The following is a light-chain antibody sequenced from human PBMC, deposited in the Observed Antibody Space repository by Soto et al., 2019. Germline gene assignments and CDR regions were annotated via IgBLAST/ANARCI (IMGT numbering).Light chain of an antibody. V-gene: IGKV3-20*01. CDR2: GAS. CDR1: QSVNTKY. J-gene: IGKJ1*01. Sequence: EIALTQFPGPLSLSPGESATLSCRASQSVNTKYLAWYQQKPGQAPRLLIYGASSRATGIPDRFSGSGSGTDFTVTISRLEPEDFAVYYCYQYGSSPATFGQGTKVDIK. CDR3: YQYGSSPAT.